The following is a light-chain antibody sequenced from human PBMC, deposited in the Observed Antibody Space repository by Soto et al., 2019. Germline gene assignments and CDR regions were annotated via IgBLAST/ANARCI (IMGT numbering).Light chain of an antibody. Sequence: QSALTQAACGSGSPGQAITISWTGTSGDVGGYNYVSWYQQHPGKAPKLMIYEVSNRPSGVSDRFSGSKSGNTASLTISGLQAEDEADYYCTSYTRTSSPVFATWPKVNV. V-gene: IGLV2-14*01. CDR1: SGDVGGYNY. CDR3: TSYTRTSSPV. J-gene: IGLJ1*01. CDR2: EVS.